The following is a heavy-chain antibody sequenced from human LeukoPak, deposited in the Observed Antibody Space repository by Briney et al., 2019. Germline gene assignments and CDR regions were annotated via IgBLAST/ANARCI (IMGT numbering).Heavy chain of an antibody. Sequence: SETLSLTCTVSGGSISSSSYYWGWIRQPPGKGLEWIGYIYNRGATNSNPSLKSRVTTSMDTSRKQFSLRLSSVSAADTAVYYCAGVLSGRRPFEIWGQGTLVTVSS. V-gene: IGHV4-61*05. CDR2: IYNRGAT. CDR3: AGVLSGRRPFEI. D-gene: IGHD3-10*01. J-gene: IGHJ4*02. CDR1: GGSISSSSYY.